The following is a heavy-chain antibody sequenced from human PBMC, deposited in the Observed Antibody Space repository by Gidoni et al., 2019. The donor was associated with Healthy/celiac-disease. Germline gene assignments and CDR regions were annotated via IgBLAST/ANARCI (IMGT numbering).Heavy chain of an antibody. CDR1: GFTSRSYA. J-gene: IGHJ4*02. CDR2: ISYDGSNK. Sequence: QVQLVESGGGVVQPGRSLRLSCAASGFTSRSYAMHWVRQAPGKGLEWVAVISYDGSNKYYADSVKGRFTISRDNSKNTLYLQMNSLRAEDTAVYYCARVYGWFGELFKDYFDYWGQGTLVTVSS. V-gene: IGHV3-30*01. CDR3: ARVYGWFGELFKDYFDY. D-gene: IGHD3-10*01.